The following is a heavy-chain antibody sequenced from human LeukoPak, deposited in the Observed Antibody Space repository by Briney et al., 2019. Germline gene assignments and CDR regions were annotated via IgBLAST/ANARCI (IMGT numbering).Heavy chain of an antibody. V-gene: IGHV4-39*01. CDR2: IYYSGSI. J-gene: IGHJ5*02. D-gene: IGHD4/OR15-4a*01. Sequence: KPSETLSLTCTVSGGSIRSSYYYWGWIRQPPGKGLEWIGSIYYSGSIYYNPSLKSRVTISVDTSKNQFSLKLTSVTAADTAVYYCARHQVPYNWFDPWGQGTLVTVSS. CDR1: GGSIRSSYYY. CDR3: ARHQVPYNWFDP.